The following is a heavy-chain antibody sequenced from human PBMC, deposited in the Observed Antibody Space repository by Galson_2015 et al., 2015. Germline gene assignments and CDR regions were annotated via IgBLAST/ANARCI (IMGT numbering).Heavy chain of an antibody. D-gene: IGHD6-6*01. Sequence: SETLSLTCAVSGDSISSSNWWSWVRQPPGKGLEWIGEIYHSGSTNYNPSLKSRVTISVDTSKNQFSLKLSSVTAADTAVYYCARHATIASRPLFDSWGQGTLVTVST. CDR3: ARHATIASRPLFDS. J-gene: IGHJ4*02. CDR1: GDSISSSNW. CDR2: IYHSGST. V-gene: IGHV4-4*02.